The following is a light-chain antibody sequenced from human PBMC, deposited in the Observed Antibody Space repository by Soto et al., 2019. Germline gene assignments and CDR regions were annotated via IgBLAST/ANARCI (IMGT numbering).Light chain of an antibody. CDR2: AAS. J-gene: IGKJ2*01. CDR3: QHLNNYRYT. CDR1: QAISSS. Sequence: DIQLTQSPPFLSASVGDRVTITCRASQAISSSLAWYQNNPGKAPKLLIYAASTLQNGVPSSFSGSGSGTEFTLTISSLQPEDFATYYCQHLNNYRYTFGQGTKVEIK. V-gene: IGKV1-9*01.